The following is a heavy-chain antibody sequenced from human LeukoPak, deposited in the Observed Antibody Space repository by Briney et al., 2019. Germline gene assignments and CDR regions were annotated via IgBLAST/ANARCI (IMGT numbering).Heavy chain of an antibody. CDR2: INWDGGST. CDR3: ARVVRDLYSYYMDV. Sequence: GGSLRLSCAASGFTFDDYGMSWVRQAPGKGLEWVSGINWDGGSTGYADSVKGRFTISRDNAKNSLYLQMNSLRAEDTALYYCARVVRDLYSYYMDVWGKGSTVTVSS. D-gene: IGHD3-10*01. CDR1: GFTFDDYG. V-gene: IGHV3-20*04. J-gene: IGHJ6*03.